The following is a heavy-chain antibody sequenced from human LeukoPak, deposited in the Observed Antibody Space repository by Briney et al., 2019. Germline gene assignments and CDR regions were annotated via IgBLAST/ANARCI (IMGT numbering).Heavy chain of an antibody. D-gene: IGHD5-18*01. CDR3: ARADDTAMVGD. CDR2: IYHSGST. Sequence: SETLSLTCTVSGGSISSGGYYWSWIRQPPGKGLEWIGYIYHSGSTYYNPSLKSRVTISVDRSKNQFSLKLSSVTAADTAVYYCARADDTAMVGDWGQGTLVTVSS. V-gene: IGHV4-30-2*01. J-gene: IGHJ4*02. CDR1: GGSISSGGYY.